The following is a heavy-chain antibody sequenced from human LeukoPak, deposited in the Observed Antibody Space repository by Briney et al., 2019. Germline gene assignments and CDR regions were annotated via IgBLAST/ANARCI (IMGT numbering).Heavy chain of an antibody. V-gene: IGHV4-4*07. D-gene: IGHD6-13*01. CDR2: IDASGST. CDR1: GAPVSSYY. J-gene: IGHJ5*02. Sequence: SETLSLTCTVSGAPVSSYYWIWIRQPAGRGLEWIGRIDASGSTNYNPSLKSRVTMSVDSSKNQFSLKVSSVTAADTAVYYCARGSSWYSNWFDPWGQGTLVTVSS. CDR3: ARGSSWYSNWFDP.